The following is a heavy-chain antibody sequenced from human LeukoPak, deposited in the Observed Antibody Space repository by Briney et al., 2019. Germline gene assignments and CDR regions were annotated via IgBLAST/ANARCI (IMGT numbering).Heavy chain of an antibody. V-gene: IGHV3-30*04. CDR2: ISFDGSNK. Sequence: GGSLRLSCAASGFTFSSYAMHWVRQAPGKGLEWVAVISFDGSNKYYADSVKGRFTISRDNSKNTLYLQMNSLSAEDTAVYYCATPEKQWHIFDYWGQGTLVTVSS. CDR1: GFTFSSYA. CDR3: ATPEKQWHIFDY. D-gene: IGHD6-19*01. J-gene: IGHJ4*02.